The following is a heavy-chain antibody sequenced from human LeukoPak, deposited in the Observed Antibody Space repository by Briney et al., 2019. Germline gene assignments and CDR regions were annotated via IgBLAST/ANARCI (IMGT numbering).Heavy chain of an antibody. D-gene: IGHD3-10*01. J-gene: IGHJ4*02. CDR2: IYYSGST. V-gene: IGHV4-34*01. Sequence: PSETLSLTCAVYGGSFSSYYWGWIRQPPGKGLEWIGSIYYSGSTYYNPSLKSRVTISVDTSKNQFSLKLSSVTAADTAVYYCARGEVWFGELSSFDYWGQGTLVTVSS. CDR3: ARGEVWFGELSSFDY. CDR1: GGSFSSYY.